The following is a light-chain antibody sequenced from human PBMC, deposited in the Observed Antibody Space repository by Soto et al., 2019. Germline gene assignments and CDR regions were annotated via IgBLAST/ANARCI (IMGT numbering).Light chain of an antibody. CDR3: QQYDFSLRT. V-gene: IGKV3-11*01. Sequence: EIVLTQSPATLSLSLGESATLSCRASQSVSSYLAWYQQKPGQGPRLLIYDASNRATGIPARFSGSGSGTDFTLTISRLEPEDFAVYYCQQYDFSLRTFGQGTKVDIK. J-gene: IGKJ1*01. CDR1: QSVSSY. CDR2: DAS.